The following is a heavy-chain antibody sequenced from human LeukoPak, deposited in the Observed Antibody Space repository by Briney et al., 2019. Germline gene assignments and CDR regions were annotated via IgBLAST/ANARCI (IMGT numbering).Heavy chain of an antibody. D-gene: IGHD3-16*02. J-gene: IGHJ4*02. Sequence: SETLSLTCTVSGGSISSSSYYWGWIRQPPGKGLEWIGSIYYSGSTYYNPSLKSRVTISVDTSNNQFSLKLSSVTAADTAVYYCARRSMITFGGVIVFDCWGQGTLVTVSS. CDR1: GGSISSSSYY. V-gene: IGHV4-39*01. CDR2: IYYSGST. CDR3: ARRSMITFGGVIVFDC.